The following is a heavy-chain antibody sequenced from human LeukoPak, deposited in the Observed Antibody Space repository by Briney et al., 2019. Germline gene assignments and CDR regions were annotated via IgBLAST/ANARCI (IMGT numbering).Heavy chain of an antibody. CDR3: ARAGSGWYNSFDY. CDR1: GFTFSSYW. D-gene: IGHD6-19*01. Sequence: AGGSLRLSCAASGFTFSSYWMNWVRQDPGKGLVWVSRINSDGYSTKYADSVKGRFTISRDNGKNTLYLQMNSLRVEDTAVYYCARAGSGWYNSFDYWGQGTLVTVSS. CDR2: INSDGYST. V-gene: IGHV3-74*03. J-gene: IGHJ4*02.